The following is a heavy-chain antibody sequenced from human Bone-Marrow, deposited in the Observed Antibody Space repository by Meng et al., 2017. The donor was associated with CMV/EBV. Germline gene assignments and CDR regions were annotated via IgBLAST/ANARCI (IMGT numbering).Heavy chain of an antibody. CDR3: ATFPLVVAAHHSLDY. CDR1: GYTLTELS. D-gene: IGHD6-6*01. CDR2: FDPEDGET. Sequence: ASVKVSCKVSGYTLTELSMHWVRQAPGKGLEWMGGFDPEDGETIYAQKFQGRVTMTEDTSTDTAYMELSSLRSEDTAVYYCATFPLVVAAHHSLDYWGQGTLVTFSS. V-gene: IGHV1-24*01. J-gene: IGHJ4*02.